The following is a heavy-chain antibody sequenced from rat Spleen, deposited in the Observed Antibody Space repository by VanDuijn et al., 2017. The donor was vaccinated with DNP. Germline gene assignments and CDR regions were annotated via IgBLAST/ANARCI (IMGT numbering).Heavy chain of an antibody. J-gene: IGHJ2*01. CDR3: ARCTMYFDY. CDR1: GYSITNNY. CDR2: ISYSGRT. D-gene: IGHD1-12*01. Sequence: EVQLQESGSGLVKPSQSLSLTCSVTGYSITNNYWGWIRQFPGNKMEYIEHISYSGRTNYNPSLKSRVSITSDTSKNHFFLHLSSVPSEDTRTSYCARCTMYFDYWGQGVMVTVSS. V-gene: IGHV3-1*01.